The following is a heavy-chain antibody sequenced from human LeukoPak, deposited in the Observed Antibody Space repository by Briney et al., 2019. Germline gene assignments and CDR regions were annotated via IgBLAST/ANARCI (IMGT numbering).Heavy chain of an antibody. CDR3: AKGRAVGYPSPFDY. V-gene: IGHV3-48*04. D-gene: IGHD3-10*01. J-gene: IGHJ4*02. Sequence: PGGSLRLSCAASGFTFSSYSMNWVRQAPGKGLEWVSYISSSSSTIYYADSVKGRFTISRDNAKNSLYLQMNSLRAEDTAVYYCAKGRAVGYPSPFDYWGQGTLVTVSS. CDR2: ISSSSSTI. CDR1: GFTFSSYS.